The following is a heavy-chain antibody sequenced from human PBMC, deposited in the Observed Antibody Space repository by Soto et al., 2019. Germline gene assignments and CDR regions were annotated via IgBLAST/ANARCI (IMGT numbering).Heavy chain of an antibody. D-gene: IGHD5-18*01. CDR3: ARDRPVDTAMVTYYYYYYGMDV. V-gene: IGHV4-4*02. CDR2: IYHSGST. Sequence: SETLSLTCAVSGGSISSSNWWSWVRQPPGKGLEWIGEIYHSGSTNYNPSLKSRVTISVDTSKNQFSLKLSSVTAADTAVYYCARDRPVDTAMVTYYYYYYGMDVWGQGTTVTVSS. CDR1: GGSISSSNW. J-gene: IGHJ6*02.